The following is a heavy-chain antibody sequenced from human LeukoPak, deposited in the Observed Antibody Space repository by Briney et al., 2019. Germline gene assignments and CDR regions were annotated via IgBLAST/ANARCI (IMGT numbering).Heavy chain of an antibody. V-gene: IGHV1-18*01. D-gene: IGHD5-18*01. CDR1: GYTFTRYG. CDR2: ISTYNGNT. CDR3: ARDTRFRTAMAKSRLDY. J-gene: IGHJ4*02. Sequence: GASVKVSCKASGYTFTRYGINWVRQAPGQGLEWMGWISTYNGNTNYAQKLQGRVTMTTDTSTSTAYMELRSLRSDDTAVYYCARDTRFRTAMAKSRLDYWGQGTLVTVSS.